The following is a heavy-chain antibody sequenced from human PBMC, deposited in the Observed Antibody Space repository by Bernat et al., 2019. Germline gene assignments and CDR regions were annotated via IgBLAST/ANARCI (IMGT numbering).Heavy chain of an antibody. V-gene: IGHV3-30-3*01. CDR3: ASEPPPTGDDY. D-gene: IGHD7-27*01. CDR1: GFTFSSYA. CDR2: ISYDGSNK. J-gene: IGHJ4*02. Sequence: QVQLVESGGGVVQPGRSLRLSCAASGFTFSSYAMHWVRQAPGKGLEWVAVISYDGSNKYYADPVKGRFTISRDNSKNTLYLQTNSLRAEDTAVYYCASEPPPTGDDYWGQGTLVTVSS.